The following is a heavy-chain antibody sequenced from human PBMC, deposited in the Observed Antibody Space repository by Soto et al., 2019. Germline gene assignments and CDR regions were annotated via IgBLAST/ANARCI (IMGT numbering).Heavy chain of an antibody. Sequence: EVQLLESGGGLVQPGGSLRLSCAASGFIFRSYGMSWVRQAPGKGLEWVSAISGSGDSPYYADSVKGRFTVSRDNSKNTLYLQMTSLRAEDTAVYYCAKATWGYWYFDLWGCGTLVTVSS. CDR1: GFIFRSYG. CDR3: AKATWGYWYFDL. V-gene: IGHV3-23*01. D-gene: IGHD7-27*01. CDR2: ISGSGDSP. J-gene: IGHJ2*01.